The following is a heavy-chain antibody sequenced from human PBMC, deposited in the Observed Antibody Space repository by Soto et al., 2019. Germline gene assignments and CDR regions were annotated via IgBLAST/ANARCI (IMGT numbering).Heavy chain of an antibody. V-gene: IGHV4-30-2*01. D-gene: IGHD5-12*01. CDR1: GGSISSGGYS. J-gene: IGHJ4*02. CDR2: IYHSGST. Sequence: PSESLSLSCAVSGGSISSGGYSWSWIRQPPGKGLEWIGYIYHSGSTYYNPSLKSRVTISVDRSKNQFSLKLSSVTAADTAVYYCARGRSSGYDLGSTFYFDYWGQGTLVTVSS. CDR3: ARGRSSGYDLGSTFYFDY.